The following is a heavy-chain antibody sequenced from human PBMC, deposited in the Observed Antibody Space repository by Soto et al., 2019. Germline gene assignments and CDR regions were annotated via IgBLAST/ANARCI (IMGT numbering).Heavy chain of an antibody. V-gene: IGHV4-39*01. D-gene: IGHD2-15*01. Sequence: SETLSLTCTVSGGSISRSSYSWAWIRQPPGKGLEWIGTLYYSGNTYYNPSLKSRVTISVDTSKNQFSLKLSSVTAADTAVYYCATRQGGSYNWFDPWGQGTLVTV. J-gene: IGHJ5*02. CDR2: LYYSGNT. CDR3: ATRQGGSYNWFDP. CDR1: GGSISRSSYS.